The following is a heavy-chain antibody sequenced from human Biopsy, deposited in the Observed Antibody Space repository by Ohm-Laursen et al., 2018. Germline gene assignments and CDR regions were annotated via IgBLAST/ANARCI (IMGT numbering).Heavy chain of an antibody. V-gene: IGHV4-34*01. Sequence: GTLSLTCVVFGRAFSDYRWTWIRQPPGKGLEWIGQINQAGTTNYNPSLKSRVSISADASKYEFSLRLTSVTAADTAVFLCGNEVHGRDYWGLGAQVTVSS. CDR1: GRAFSDYR. CDR3: GNEVHGRDY. CDR2: INQAGTT. D-gene: IGHD2-15*01. J-gene: IGHJ4*02.